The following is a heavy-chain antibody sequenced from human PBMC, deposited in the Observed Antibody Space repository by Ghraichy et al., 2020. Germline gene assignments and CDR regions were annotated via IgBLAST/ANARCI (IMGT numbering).Heavy chain of an antibody. V-gene: IGHV4-38-2*01. CDR2: IQHTGTT. D-gene: IGHD4-17*01. CDR1: GYSLSSGYY. CDR3: GGEEGRSAFDM. J-gene: IGHJ3*02. Sequence: SETLSLTCVVSGYSLSSGYYWAWIRQPPGKGLEWIGSIQHTGTTYYNPSLKSRVIISIDTSKNQFSLKLGSVTPADTAVYYCGGEEGRSAFDMWGRGTMVTVSS.